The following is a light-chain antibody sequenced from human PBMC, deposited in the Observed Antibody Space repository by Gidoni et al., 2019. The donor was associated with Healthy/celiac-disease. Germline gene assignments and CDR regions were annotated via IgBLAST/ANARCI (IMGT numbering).Light chain of an antibody. J-gene: IGLJ2*01. CDR2: SNN. Sequence: QSVLTQSPSASGTPGQRVTISCSGSSSNIGSNTVNWYQQLPGTAPTLLIYSNNQRPSGVPDRFSGSKSGTSASLAISGLQSEDEADYYCAAWDDSLSGVVFGGGTKLTVL. V-gene: IGLV1-44*01. CDR3: AAWDDSLSGVV. CDR1: SSNIGSNT.